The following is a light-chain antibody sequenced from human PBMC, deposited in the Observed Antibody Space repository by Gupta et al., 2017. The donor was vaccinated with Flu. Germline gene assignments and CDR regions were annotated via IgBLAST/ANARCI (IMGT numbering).Light chain of an antibody. CDR2: DVF. J-gene: IGKJ4*01. V-gene: IGKV1-33*01. Sequence: DMQMTQSPSSLSASVGDRVTLTCQASQDVSNYLNWYQQKVGKAPKLLIYDVFKLEEGVPSRFSGSRSGTTFTFTISNLQPEDIATYYCQQYDVFPLTFGGGTTVDFK. CDR1: QDVSNY. CDR3: QQYDVFPLT.